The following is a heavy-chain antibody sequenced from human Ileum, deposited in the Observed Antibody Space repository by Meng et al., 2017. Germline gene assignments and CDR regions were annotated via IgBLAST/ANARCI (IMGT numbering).Heavy chain of an antibody. Sequence: QVQPQEAGPGLVRPSGTLSLTCAVSSGSISSNTYWSWVRQPPGKGLEWIGQISHSGSAYYNPSLKSRVTMSVDKSKSQFSLMLTSVTAADTAIYYCARHGGYSQDFWGQGTLVTVSS. CDR2: ISHSGSA. CDR1: SGSISSNTY. CDR3: ARHGGYSQDF. V-gene: IGHV4-4*02. J-gene: IGHJ4*02. D-gene: IGHD4-23*01.